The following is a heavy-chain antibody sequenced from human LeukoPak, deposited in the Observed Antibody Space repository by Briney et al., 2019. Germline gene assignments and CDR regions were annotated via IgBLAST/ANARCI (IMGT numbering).Heavy chain of an antibody. CDR2: INSDGSST. Sequence: GGSLRLSCAASGFTFSSHWMHWVRQAPGKGLVWVSRINSDGSSTSYADSVKGRFTISRDNAKNTLYLQMNSLRAEDTALYYCARDGDTVLTRGYYYYMDVWGKGTTVTVSS. D-gene: IGHD4-23*01. V-gene: IGHV3-74*01. CDR3: ARDGDTVLTRGYYYYMDV. J-gene: IGHJ6*03. CDR1: GFTFSSHW.